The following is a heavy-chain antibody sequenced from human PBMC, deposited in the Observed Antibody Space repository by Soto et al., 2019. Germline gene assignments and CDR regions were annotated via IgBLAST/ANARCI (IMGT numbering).Heavy chain of an antibody. D-gene: IGHD6-13*01. CDR1: GGTFSSYA. CDR3: AGGFAGSSAVPGY. Sequence: SVKVSCKASGGTFSSYAISWVRQAPGQGLEWMGGIIPIFGTANYAQKFQGRVTITADESTSTAYMELSSLRSEDTAVYYCAGGFAGSSAVPGYCAQGTLVTGSS. CDR2: IIPIFGTA. J-gene: IGHJ4*02. V-gene: IGHV1-69*13.